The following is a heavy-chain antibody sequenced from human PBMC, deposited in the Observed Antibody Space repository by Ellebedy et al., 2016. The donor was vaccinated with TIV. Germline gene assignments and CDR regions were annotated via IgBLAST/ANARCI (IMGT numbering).Heavy chain of an antibody. D-gene: IGHD3-10*01. J-gene: IGHJ4*02. CDR1: GGSISSYY. V-gene: IGHV4-59*12. CDR3: ARDSYGSGALDY. CDR2: IYYSGST. Sequence: SETLSLTCTVSGGSISSYYWSWIRQPPGKGLEWIGYIYYSGSTNYNPSLKSRVTISVDRSKNQFSLKLSSVTAADTAVYYCARDSYGSGALDYWGQGTLVTVSS.